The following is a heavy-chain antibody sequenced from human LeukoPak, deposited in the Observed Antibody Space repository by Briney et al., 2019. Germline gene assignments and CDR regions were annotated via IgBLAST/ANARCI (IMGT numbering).Heavy chain of an antibody. CDR2: IYSGGST. CDR3: ARRYSSGWWIDY. J-gene: IGHJ4*02. CDR1: GFTVSSNY. D-gene: IGHD6-19*01. V-gene: IGHV3-53*01. Sequence: GGSLRLSCAASGFTVSSNYMNWVRQALGKGLEWVSVIYSGGSTYYADSAKGRFTISRDNSKNTLYLQMNTLRAEDTAVYYCARRYSSGWWIDYWGQGTLVTVSS.